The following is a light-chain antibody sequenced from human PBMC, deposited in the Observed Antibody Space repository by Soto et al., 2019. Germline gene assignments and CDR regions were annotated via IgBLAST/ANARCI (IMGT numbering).Light chain of an antibody. CDR1: QSIGRW. CDR3: QQYYSYWT. CDR2: DAS. Sequence: DIQMTQSPSTLSASVGDTVTVTCRASQSIGRWLAWYQQKPGKAPKLLIFDASTLENGVPAQFSGSRSGPEFSLTISSLQPDDFATYYCQQYYSYWTFGQGTKVEIK. J-gene: IGKJ1*01. V-gene: IGKV1-5*01.